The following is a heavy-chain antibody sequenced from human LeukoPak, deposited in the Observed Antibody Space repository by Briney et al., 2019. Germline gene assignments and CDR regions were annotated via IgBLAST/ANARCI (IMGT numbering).Heavy chain of an antibody. CDR3: AKDGYCSSTSCYTDY. CDR2: ISGSGGST. J-gene: IGHJ4*02. CDR1: GFTFSSYA. D-gene: IGHD2-2*02. V-gene: IGHV3-23*01. Sequence: GGSLRLSCAASGFTFSSYAMSWVRQAPGKGLEWVSAISGSGGSTYYADSVKGRFTISRDNSKNTLYLQMDSLRAEDTAVYYCAKDGYCSSTSCYTDYWGQGTLVTVSS.